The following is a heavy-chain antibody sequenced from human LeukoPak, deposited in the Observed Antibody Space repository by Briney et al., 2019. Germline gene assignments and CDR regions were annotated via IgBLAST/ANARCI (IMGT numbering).Heavy chain of an antibody. Sequence: GASVKVSCKASGYTFTGYYMHWVRQAPGQGLEWMGWNNPNSGGTNYAQKFQGRVTMTRDTSISTAYMELSRLRSDDTAVYYCARVALVGATFLPDYWGQGTLVTVSS. D-gene: IGHD1-26*01. J-gene: IGHJ4*02. V-gene: IGHV1-2*02. CDR3: ARVALVGATFLPDY. CDR1: GYTFTGYY. CDR2: NNPNSGGT.